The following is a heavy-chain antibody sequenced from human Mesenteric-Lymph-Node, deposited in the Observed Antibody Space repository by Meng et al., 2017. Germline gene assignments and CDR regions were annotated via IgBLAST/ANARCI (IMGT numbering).Heavy chain of an antibody. V-gene: IGHV4-59*08. Sequence: GQLQEPGPGLVKPSETLSLSCSVSGGSISSYYWSWIRQPPGKGLEWIAYIHSSGSTNYNPSLKSRVTMSVDTSKNQFSLNMRSVTAADTAVYYCARHPSWGTGSIHFWGQGTLVTVSS. CDR1: GGSISSYY. CDR2: IHSSGST. CDR3: ARHPSWGTGSIHF. J-gene: IGHJ4*02. D-gene: IGHD1-1*01.